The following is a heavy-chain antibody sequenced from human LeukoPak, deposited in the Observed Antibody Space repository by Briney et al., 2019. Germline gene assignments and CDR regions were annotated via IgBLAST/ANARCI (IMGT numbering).Heavy chain of an antibody. CDR3: ACYQVVGAIDY. CDR1: GGSISSSSYY. Sequence: SETLSLTCTVSGGSISSSSYYWGWIRQPPGKGLEWIGSIYYSGSTYYNPSLKSRVTISVDTSKNQFSLKLSSVTAADTAVYYCACYQVVGAIDYWGQGTLVTVSS. J-gene: IGHJ4*02. V-gene: IGHV4-39*07. D-gene: IGHD1-26*01. CDR2: IYYSGST.